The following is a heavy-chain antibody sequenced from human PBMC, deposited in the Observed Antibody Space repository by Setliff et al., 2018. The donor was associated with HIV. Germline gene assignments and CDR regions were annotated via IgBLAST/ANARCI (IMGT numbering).Heavy chain of an antibody. CDR3: ARRASGSTTFDY. J-gene: IGHJ4*02. CDR1: GFTFSNFA. D-gene: IGHD1-26*01. V-gene: IGHV3-23*01. CDR2: ISGGGGKT. Sequence: QTGGSLRLSCAASGFTFSNFAMSWVRQAPGKGLEWVSAISGGGGKTDYADSVKGRFTISRDNSKNTLYLQMNSLRGDDTSVYYCARRASGSTTFDYWGQGSLVTVSS.